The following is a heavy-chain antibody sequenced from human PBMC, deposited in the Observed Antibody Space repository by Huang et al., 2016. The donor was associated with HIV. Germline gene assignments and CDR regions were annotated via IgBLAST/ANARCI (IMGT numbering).Heavy chain of an antibody. CDR3: ARVPYSSSGPDYFDF. V-gene: IGHV3-21*01. CDR1: GFIFSNYN. Sequence: EPHLVESGGGLVKPGESLRLSCAASGFIFSNYNINWVRQAPGKGWEWVSSISSDSDYIYDRDSVKGRFTISRDNAKNSLYLEMNSLTAEDTAVYYCARVPYSSSGPDYFDFWGQGTLVTVSS. J-gene: IGHJ4*02. D-gene: IGHD3-22*01. CDR2: ISSDSDYI.